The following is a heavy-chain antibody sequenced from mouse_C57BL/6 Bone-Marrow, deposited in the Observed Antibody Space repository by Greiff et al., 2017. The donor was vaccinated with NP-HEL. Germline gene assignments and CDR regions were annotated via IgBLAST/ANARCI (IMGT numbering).Heavy chain of an antibody. J-gene: IGHJ4*01. V-gene: IGHV1-55*01. Sequence: QVQLQQPGAELVKPGASVKMSCKASGYTFTSYWITWVKQRPGQGLEWIGDIYPGSGSPNYNEKFKSKATLTVDTSSSTAYMQLSSLTSEDSAVYYCARLDFRVLYGNLYYAMDYWGQGTSVTVSS. CDR3: ARLDFRVLYGNLYYAMDY. CDR2: IYPGSGSP. D-gene: IGHD2-1*01. CDR1: GYTFTSYW.